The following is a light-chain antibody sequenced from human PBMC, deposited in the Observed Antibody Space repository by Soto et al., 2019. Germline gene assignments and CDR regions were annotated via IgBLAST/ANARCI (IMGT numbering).Light chain of an antibody. V-gene: IGKV3-15*01. CDR3: QQYNTWPRT. CDR1: QPISRN. J-gene: IGKJ1*01. Sequence: EIVMTQSPVTLSVSPGQGATLYCRASQPISRNLAWYQQKPGQAPRLLIYGASTRATDVSARFSGGGSGTEFTLAITSLQSEDFAIYFCQQYNTWPRTFGQGTNVEVK. CDR2: GAS.